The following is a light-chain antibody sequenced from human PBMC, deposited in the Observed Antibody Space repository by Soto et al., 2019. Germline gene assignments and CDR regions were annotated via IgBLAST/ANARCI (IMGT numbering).Light chain of an antibody. J-gene: IGLJ1*01. CDR1: SSDVDGYNY. CDR2: EVS. Sequence: QSALTQPASVSGSPGQSITISCTGTSSDVDGYNYVSWYQQHPGKAPKLMIYEVSNRPSGVSNRFSGSKSGNTASLTISGLQAEDEADYYCSSFTSSITYVFGTGTKLAVL. CDR3: SSFTSSITYV. V-gene: IGLV2-14*01.